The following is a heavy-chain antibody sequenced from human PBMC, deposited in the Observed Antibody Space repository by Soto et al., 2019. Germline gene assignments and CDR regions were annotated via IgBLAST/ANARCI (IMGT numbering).Heavy chain of an antibody. CDR3: ASYLDSSGYYYVLTYHYYRIAV. CDR1: GGSISSSSYY. D-gene: IGHD3-22*01. CDR2: IEYSGST. Sequence: SLTCTVSGGSISSSSYYCGWNRQPPGTGLERIGSIEYSGSTYYNPSLKSRVTISVDPSKNQFSLKLSSVTAADTAVYYCASYLDSSGYYYVLTYHYYRIAVPGQRSTVIVSS. J-gene: IGHJ6*01. V-gene: IGHV4-39*01.